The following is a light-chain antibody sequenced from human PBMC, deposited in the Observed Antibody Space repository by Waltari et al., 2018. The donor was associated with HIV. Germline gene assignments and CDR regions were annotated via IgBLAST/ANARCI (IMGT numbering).Light chain of an antibody. CDR3: QQYGSSPCT. Sequence: EIVVTQSPGTLSLSPGERATLSCRASQSVSSSFLAWYQQKPGQAPRLLTYGASSRATGIPDRFSGSGSGTDFTLTISRLEPEDFAVYYCQQYGSSPCTFGQGTKLEIK. J-gene: IGKJ2*02. V-gene: IGKV3-20*01. CDR1: QSVSSSF. CDR2: GAS.